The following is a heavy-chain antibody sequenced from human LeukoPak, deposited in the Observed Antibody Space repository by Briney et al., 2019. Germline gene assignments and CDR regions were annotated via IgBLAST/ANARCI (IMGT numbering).Heavy chain of an antibody. J-gene: IGHJ3*02. V-gene: IGHV4-39*07. Sequence: SETLSLTCTVSGGSISSSSYYWGWIRQPPGKGLEWIGSIYYSGSTYYNPSLKSRVTISVDTSKNQFSLRLTSVTAADTAVYFCARDSTLNLAFDMWGHGALVTVS. CDR1: GGSISSSSYY. CDR3: ARDSTLNLAFDM. D-gene: IGHD3-3*02. CDR2: IYYSGST.